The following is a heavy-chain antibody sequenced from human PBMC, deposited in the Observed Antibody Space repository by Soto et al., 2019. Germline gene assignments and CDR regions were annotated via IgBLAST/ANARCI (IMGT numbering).Heavy chain of an antibody. J-gene: IGHJ6*02. CDR1: GGSLSNYG. CDR3: ARGDATKIVVTTYYAMDV. V-gene: IGHV1-69*12. Sequence: QVQLVQSGAEVRKRGSSVKVSCKASGGSLSNYGISWVRQAPGQGLEWMGAIIPVFGTPNYAQKFQDRVTITADESTTTVYMEVRSLTSEDPAVYYCARGDATKIVVTTYYAMDVWGQGTTVTVSS. D-gene: IGHD3-22*01. CDR2: IIPVFGTP.